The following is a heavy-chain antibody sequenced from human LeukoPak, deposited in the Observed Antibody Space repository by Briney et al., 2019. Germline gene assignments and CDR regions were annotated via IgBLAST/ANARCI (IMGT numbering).Heavy chain of an antibody. CDR2: IKQDGSEK. CDR1: GFTFSSYW. CDR3: ASTNYDFWSGSQGYHDY. Sequence: GGSLRLSCAASGFTFSSYWMSWVRQAPGKGLEWVANIKQDGSEKYYVDSVKGRFTISRDNAKNSLYLQMNSLRAEDTAVYYCASTNYDFWSGSQGYHDYWGQGTLVTVSS. J-gene: IGHJ4*02. D-gene: IGHD3-3*01. V-gene: IGHV3-7*01.